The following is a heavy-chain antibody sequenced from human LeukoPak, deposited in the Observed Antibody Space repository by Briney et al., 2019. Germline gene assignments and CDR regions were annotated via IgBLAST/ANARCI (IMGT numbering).Heavy chain of an antibody. CDR2: ISGGSNYI. J-gene: IGHJ4*02. V-gene: IGHV3-21*01. CDR1: GFTFSTYT. CDR3: AGDPDSSAWYRADY. D-gene: IGHD6-19*01. Sequence: PGGSLRISCAASGFTFSTYTMNWVRQAPGKGLEWVSSISGGSNYIYYADSVKGRFTISRANAKNSLYLQMNSLRAEDTAVYYCAGDPDSSAWYRADYWGQGTLVTVSS.